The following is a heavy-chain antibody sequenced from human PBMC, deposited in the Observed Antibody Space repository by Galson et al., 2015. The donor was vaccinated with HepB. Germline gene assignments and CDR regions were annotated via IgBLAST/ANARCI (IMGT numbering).Heavy chain of an antibody. Sequence: QSGAEVKKPGASVKVSCKASGGTFSSYAISWVRQAPGQGLEWMGGIIPIFGTANYAQKFQGRVTITADESTSTAYMELSSLRSEDTAVYYCARGGTTVTTQTDAFDIWGQGTMVTVSS. D-gene: IGHD4-17*01. J-gene: IGHJ3*02. V-gene: IGHV1-69*13. CDR2: IIPIFGTA. CDR3: ARGGTTVTTQTDAFDI. CDR1: GGTFSSYA.